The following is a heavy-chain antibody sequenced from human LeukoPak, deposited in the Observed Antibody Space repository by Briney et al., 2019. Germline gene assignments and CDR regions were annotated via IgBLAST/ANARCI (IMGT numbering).Heavy chain of an antibody. CDR2: IIPILGIA. D-gene: IGHD5-12*01. Sequence: SVKVSCKASGGTFSSYTISWVRQAPGQGLEWMGRIIPILGIANYAQKFQGRVTITADKSTSTAYMGLSSLRSEDTAVYYCARPYSGYELDAFDIWGQGTMVTVSS. CDR3: ARPYSGYELDAFDI. V-gene: IGHV1-69*02. J-gene: IGHJ3*02. CDR1: GGTFSSYT.